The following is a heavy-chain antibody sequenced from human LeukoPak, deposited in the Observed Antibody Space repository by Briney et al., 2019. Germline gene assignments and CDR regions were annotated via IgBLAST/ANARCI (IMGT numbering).Heavy chain of an antibody. CDR2: IIPIFGTA. CDR1: GGTFSSYA. Sequence: SVKVSCKASGGTFSSYAISWVRPAPGQGLEWMGGIIPIFGTANYAQKFQGRVTITADESTSTAYMELSSLRSEDTAVYYCASSIGVASDYGMDVWGQGTTVTVSS. J-gene: IGHJ6*02. CDR3: ASSIGVASDYGMDV. D-gene: IGHD3-3*01. V-gene: IGHV1-69*13.